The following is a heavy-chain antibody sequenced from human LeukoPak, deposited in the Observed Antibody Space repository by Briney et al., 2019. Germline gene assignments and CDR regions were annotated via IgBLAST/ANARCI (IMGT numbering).Heavy chain of an antibody. J-gene: IGHJ6*02. Sequence: SETLSLTCAVYGGSFSGYYWSWIRQPPGKGLEWIGEINHSGSTNYNPSLKSRVTISVDTSKNQFCLKRSCVTSAATAVQYIARRTCSSTSCYAGPLHHYYYGMDVWGQGTTVTVSS. CDR3: ARRTCSSTSCYAGPLHHYYYGMDV. V-gene: IGHV4-34*01. CDR2: INHSGST. D-gene: IGHD2-2*01. CDR1: GGSFSGYY.